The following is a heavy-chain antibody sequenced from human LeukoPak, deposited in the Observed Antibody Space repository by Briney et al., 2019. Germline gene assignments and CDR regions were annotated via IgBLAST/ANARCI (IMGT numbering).Heavy chain of an antibody. CDR1: GFTFSSHA. D-gene: IGHD2-21*02. V-gene: IGHV3-23*01. J-gene: IGHJ3*02. CDR2: ISGSGGST. CDR3: AKDSSLGYCGGDCGAFDI. Sequence: GGSLRLSCAVSGFTFSSHAMSWVRQAPGKGLGWVSAISGSGGSTYYADSVKGRFTISRDNTKNTLYLQMNSLRAEDTAVYYCAKDSSLGYCGGDCGAFDIWGQGTMVTVSS.